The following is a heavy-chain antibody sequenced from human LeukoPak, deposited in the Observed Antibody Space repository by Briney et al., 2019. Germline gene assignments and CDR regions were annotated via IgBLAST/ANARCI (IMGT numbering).Heavy chain of an antibody. CDR1: GGSISGYY. V-gene: IGHV4-34*01. Sequence: SETLSLTCTVSGGSISGYYWSWIRQPPGKGLEWIGEINHSGSTNYNPSLKSRVTISVDTSKNQFSLKLSSVTAADTAVYYCARADYYDSSGYYYAYYYYYYMDVWGKGTTVTVSS. CDR3: ARADYYDSSGYYYAYYYYYYMDV. D-gene: IGHD3-22*01. J-gene: IGHJ6*03. CDR2: INHSGST.